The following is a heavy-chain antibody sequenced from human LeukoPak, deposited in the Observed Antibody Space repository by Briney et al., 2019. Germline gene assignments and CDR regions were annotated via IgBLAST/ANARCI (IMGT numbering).Heavy chain of an antibody. CDR3: ARKPAGGYSYGPIDY. CDR1: GGSISSGDYY. V-gene: IGHV4-30-4*01. D-gene: IGHD5-18*01. CDR2: IYYSGST. Sequence: SQTLSLTCTVSGGSISSGDYYWSWIRQPPGQGLEWIGYIYYSGSTYYNPSLKSRVTISVDTSKNQFSLKLSSVTAADTAVYYCARKPAGGYSYGPIDYWGQGTLVTVSS. J-gene: IGHJ4*02.